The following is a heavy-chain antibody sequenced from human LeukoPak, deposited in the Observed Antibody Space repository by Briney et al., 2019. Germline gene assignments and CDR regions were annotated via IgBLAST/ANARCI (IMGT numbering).Heavy chain of an antibody. J-gene: IGHJ6*03. D-gene: IGHD3-3*01. Sequence: GGSLRLSCAASGFTFSSYAMSWVRQAPGKGLEWVSAISGSGGSTYYADSVKGRFTISRDNSKNTLYLQMNSLRAEDTAVYYCAKLGALRFLEWNFDYYYMDVWGKGTTVTVSS. CDR2: ISGSGGST. CDR1: GFTFSSYA. V-gene: IGHV3-23*01. CDR3: AKLGALRFLEWNFDYYYMDV.